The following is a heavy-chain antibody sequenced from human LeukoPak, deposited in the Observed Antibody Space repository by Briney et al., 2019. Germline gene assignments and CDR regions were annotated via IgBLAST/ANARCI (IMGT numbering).Heavy chain of an antibody. CDR1: GGSISSSSYY. V-gene: IGHV4-39*01. J-gene: IGHJ3*02. CDR3: ARLSTYDSSGYYYHAFDI. D-gene: IGHD3-22*01. Sequence: SETLCLTCTVSGGSISSSSYYWGWIRQPPGKGLEWIGRIYYSGSTYYIPSLKSRVTISVDTSKNQFSLKLSSVTAADTAVYYCARLSTYDSSGYYYHAFDIWGQGTMVTVSS. CDR2: IYYSGST.